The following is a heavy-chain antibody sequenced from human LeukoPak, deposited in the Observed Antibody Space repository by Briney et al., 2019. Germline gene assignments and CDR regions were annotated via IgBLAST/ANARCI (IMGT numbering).Heavy chain of an antibody. CDR3: AKSGGYSYGFEDY. CDR2: ISGSGGST. V-gene: IGHV3-23*01. D-gene: IGHD5-18*01. Sequence: SCKASGGTFSSYAISWVRQAPGKGLEWVSAISGSGGSTYYADSVKGRFTISRDNSKNTLYLQMNSLRAEDTAVYYCAKSGGYSYGFEDYWGQGTLVTVSS. CDR1: GGTFSSYA. J-gene: IGHJ4*02.